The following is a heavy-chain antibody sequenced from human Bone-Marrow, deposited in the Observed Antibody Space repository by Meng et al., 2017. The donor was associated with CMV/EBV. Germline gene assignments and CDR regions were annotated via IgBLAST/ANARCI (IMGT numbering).Heavy chain of an antibody. D-gene: IGHD3-22*01. Sequence: SETLSLTCTVSGGSVSSGSHYWSWIRQPPGKGLEWIGYIFNSGSTNYNPSLKSRVTISVDTSKNQFSLRLSSLTAADTAVYYCAPYYYDSSGYYYDYWGQGALVTVSS. CDR2: IFNSGST. V-gene: IGHV4-61*01. CDR1: GGSVSSGSHY. CDR3: APYYYDSSGYYYDY. J-gene: IGHJ4*02.